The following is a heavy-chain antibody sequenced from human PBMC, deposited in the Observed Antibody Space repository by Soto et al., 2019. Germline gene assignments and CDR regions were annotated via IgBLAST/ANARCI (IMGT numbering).Heavy chain of an antibody. V-gene: IGHV3-30-3*01. J-gene: IGHJ4*02. Sequence: SGGSLRLSCAASGFTFSSCAMHWVRQAPGKGLEWVAVISYDGSNKYYADSVKGRFTISRDNSKNTLYLQMNSLRAEDTAVYYCAKDRGLADDSSGYSDYWGQGTLVTVSS. CDR2: ISYDGSNK. CDR1: GFTFSSCA. D-gene: IGHD3-22*01. CDR3: AKDRGLADDSSGYSDY.